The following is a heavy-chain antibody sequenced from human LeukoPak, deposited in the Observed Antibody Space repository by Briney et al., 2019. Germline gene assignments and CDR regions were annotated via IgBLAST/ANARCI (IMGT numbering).Heavy chain of an antibody. CDR3: AKETSSSFDY. CDR1: LFSLSSYA. D-gene: IGHD6-6*01. J-gene: IGHJ4*02. Sequence: PGGSLRLSRAASLFSLSSYAMNWVRQAPGKGLGCVSGISNSGGSTYYADSVTGRFTISRDNSKNTLYLQMNSLRAEDAAVYYCAKETSSSFDYWGQGTLVTVSS. V-gene: IGHV3-23*01. CDR2: ISNSGGST.